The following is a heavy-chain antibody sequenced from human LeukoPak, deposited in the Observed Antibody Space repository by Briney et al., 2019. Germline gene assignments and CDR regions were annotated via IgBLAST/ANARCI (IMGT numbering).Heavy chain of an antibody. CDR2: IIPIFGTA. J-gene: IGHJ3*02. V-gene: IGHV1-69*13. Sequence: SVKVSCKASGGTFSSYAISWVRQAPGQGREWMGGIIPIFGTANYAQKFQGRVTITADESTSTAYMELSSLRSEDTAVYYCARDGEMATDAFDIWGQGTMVTVSS. CDR1: GGTFSSYA. D-gene: IGHD5-24*01. CDR3: ARDGEMATDAFDI.